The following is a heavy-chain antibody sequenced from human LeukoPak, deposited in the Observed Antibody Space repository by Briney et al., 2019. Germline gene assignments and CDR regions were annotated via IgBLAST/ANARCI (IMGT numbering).Heavy chain of an antibody. Sequence: SETLSLTCTVSGGSISSYYWSWLRQPAGKGLEWIGRIYTSGSTNYNPSLKSRVTISVDKSKNKFSLKLSSVTAADTAVYYCAREGALRFLEWLPRLAFDYCGQGTLVTVSS. J-gene: IGHJ4*02. V-gene: IGHV4-4*07. CDR1: GGSISSYY. CDR3: AREGALRFLEWLPRLAFDY. CDR2: IYTSGST. D-gene: IGHD3-3*01.